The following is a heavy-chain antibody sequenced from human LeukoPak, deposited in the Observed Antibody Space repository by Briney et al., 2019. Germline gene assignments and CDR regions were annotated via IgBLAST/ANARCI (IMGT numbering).Heavy chain of an antibody. CDR1: GFTFSNFG. CDR2: ISDNGRRT. Sequence: PGGSLRLSCAASGFTFSNFGLNWVRQAPGKGLEWVAFISDNGRRTYYADSVKGRFTISRDNSKNTLYLQMYSLRAEDTAVYYCARRFYSGSGSYYAFDYWGQGTLVTVSS. J-gene: IGHJ4*02. D-gene: IGHD3-10*01. CDR3: ARRFYSGSGSYYAFDY. V-gene: IGHV3-33*08.